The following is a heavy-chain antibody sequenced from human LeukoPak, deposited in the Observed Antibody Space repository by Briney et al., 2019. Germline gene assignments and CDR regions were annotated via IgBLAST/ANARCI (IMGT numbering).Heavy chain of an antibody. Sequence: GGSLRLSCAASGFTFSNAWMSWVRQAPGKGLEWVGRIKSKTDGGTTDYAAPVKGRLTISRDDSKNTLYLQMNSLKTEDTAVYYCTTDDGEYSYGYPDYWGQGTLVTVSS. CDR1: GFTFSNAW. CDR2: IKSKTDGGTT. D-gene: IGHD5-18*01. J-gene: IGHJ4*02. V-gene: IGHV3-15*01. CDR3: TTDDGEYSYGYPDY.